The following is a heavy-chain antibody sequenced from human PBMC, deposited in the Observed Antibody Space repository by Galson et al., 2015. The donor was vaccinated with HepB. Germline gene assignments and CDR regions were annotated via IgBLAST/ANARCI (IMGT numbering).Heavy chain of an antibody. J-gene: IGHJ4*02. CDR1: KFAFSSYW. CDR3: ARDFRYSLDY. Sequence: SLRLSCAASKFAFSSYWVSWVRQAPGKGLEWVGNIKQDGSEKYYVDSVRGRFTISRDNAKNSLYLQMDSLRPDDTAMYYCARDFRYSLDYWGQGTLVTVSS. CDR2: IKQDGSEK. D-gene: IGHD2-21*01. V-gene: IGHV3-7*01.